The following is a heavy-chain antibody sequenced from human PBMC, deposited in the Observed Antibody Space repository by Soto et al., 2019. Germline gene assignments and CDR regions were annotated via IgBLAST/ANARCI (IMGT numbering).Heavy chain of an antibody. Sequence: QITLKESGPTLVKPTQTLTLTCTFSGFSLTTDRVGVGWIRQPPGEALEWLAVIYWDDSKTYRPSLESRLTITNDNSKNQVAITMTNMDSLDTATYYCAHAYGGRSLYWGQGTLVTVSS. V-gene: IGHV2-5*02. CDR1: GFSLTTDRVG. CDR3: AHAYGGRSLY. J-gene: IGHJ4*02. CDR2: IYWDDSK. D-gene: IGHD1-26*01.